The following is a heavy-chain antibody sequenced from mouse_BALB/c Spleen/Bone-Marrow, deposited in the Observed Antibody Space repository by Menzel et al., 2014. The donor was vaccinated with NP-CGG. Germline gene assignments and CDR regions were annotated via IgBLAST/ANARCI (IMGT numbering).Heavy chain of an antibody. Sequence: QVQLQQSGAELAKPGASVKMSCKASGYTFTSYWMHWVKQRPGQGLEWIGYINPSTGYTGYNQKFKDKATLTADKSSSTAYMQLSSLTSEDSAVYYCARHYRYYFDYWGQGTTLTVSS. CDR1: GYTFTSYW. V-gene: IGHV1-7*01. J-gene: IGHJ2*01. CDR3: ARHYRYYFDY. D-gene: IGHD2-14*01. CDR2: INPSTGYT.